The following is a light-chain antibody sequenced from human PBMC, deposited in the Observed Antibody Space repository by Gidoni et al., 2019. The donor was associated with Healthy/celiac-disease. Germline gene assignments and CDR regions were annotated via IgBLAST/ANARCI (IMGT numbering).Light chain of an antibody. CDR2: DVS. CDR3: SSYTSSSTLRV. J-gene: IGLJ3*02. Sequence: QSALTQPASVSGSPGKSITISCTGTSSDVGGYNYVSWYQQHPGKAPKFMIYDVSNRPSGVSNRFSGSKSGNTASLTISGLQAEDEADYYCSSYTSSSTLRVFGGGTKLTVL. CDR1: SSDVGGYNY. V-gene: IGLV2-14*01.